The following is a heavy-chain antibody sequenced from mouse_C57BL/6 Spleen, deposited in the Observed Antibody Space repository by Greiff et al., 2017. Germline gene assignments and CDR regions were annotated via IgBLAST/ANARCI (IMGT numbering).Heavy chain of an antibody. D-gene: IGHD1-1*01. Sequence: EVKLMESGAELVKPGASVKLSCTASGFNIKDYYMHWVKQRTEQGLEWIGRIDPEDGETKYAPKFQGKATITADTSSNTAYLQLSSLTSEDTAVYYCASYYGSSSYYFDYWGQGTTLTVSS. CDR3: ASYYGSSSYYFDY. CDR2: IDPEDGET. CDR1: GFNIKDYY. J-gene: IGHJ2*01. V-gene: IGHV14-2*01.